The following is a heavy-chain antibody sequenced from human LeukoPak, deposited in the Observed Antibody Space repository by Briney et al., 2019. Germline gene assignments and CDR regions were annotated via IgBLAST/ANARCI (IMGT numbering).Heavy chain of an antibody. Sequence: PGGSLRLSCAASGFTFSSYSMNWVRQAPGKGLEWVSSISSSSSYIYYADSVKGRFTISRDNAKNSLYLQMNSLRAEDTAVYYCAREAMYYYGSGSYSTLLNWFDPWGQGTLVTVSS. J-gene: IGHJ5*02. V-gene: IGHV3-21*01. CDR2: ISSSSSYI. D-gene: IGHD3-10*01. CDR3: AREAMYYYGSGSYSTLLNWFDP. CDR1: GFTFSSYS.